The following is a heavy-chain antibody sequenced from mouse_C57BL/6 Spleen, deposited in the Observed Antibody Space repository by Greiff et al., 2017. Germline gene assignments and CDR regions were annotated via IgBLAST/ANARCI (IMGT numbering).Heavy chain of an antibody. Sequence: LVESGPELVKPGASVKISCKASGYAFSSSWMNWVKQRPGKGLEWIGRIYPGDGDTNYNGKFKGKATLTADKSSSTAYMQLSSLTSEDSAVYFCARRGLNWDGFDYWGQGTTLTVSS. CDR2: IYPGDGDT. V-gene: IGHV1-82*01. D-gene: IGHD4-1*01. CDR3: ARRGLNWDGFDY. J-gene: IGHJ2*01. CDR1: GYAFSSSW.